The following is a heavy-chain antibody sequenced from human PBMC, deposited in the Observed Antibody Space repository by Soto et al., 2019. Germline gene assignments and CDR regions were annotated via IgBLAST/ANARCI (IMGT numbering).Heavy chain of an antibody. CDR2: INHSGST. CDR1: GGSFSGYY. J-gene: IGHJ4*02. CDR3: ARGGYGDYAAAGAQLSY. V-gene: IGHV4-34*01. D-gene: IGHD4-17*01. Sequence: QVQLQQWGAGLLKPSETLSLTCAVYGGSFSGYYWSWIRQPPGKGLEWIGEINHSGSTNYNPSLKSRVTISVDTSKNQFSLKLSSVTAADTAVYYCARGGYGDYAAAGAQLSYWGQGTLVTVSS.